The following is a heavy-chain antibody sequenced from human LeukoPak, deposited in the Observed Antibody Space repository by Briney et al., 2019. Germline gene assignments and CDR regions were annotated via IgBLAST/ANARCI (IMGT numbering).Heavy chain of an antibody. Sequence: ASVRVSCKASGYTFTMHGISWVRRAPGQGLEWMGWINPNSGGTNYTQKFQGRVTMTRDTSISTAYMELSRLRSDDTAVYYCARDLESVIVVGSGWGQGTLVTVSS. J-gene: IGHJ4*02. V-gene: IGHV1-2*02. CDR1: GYTFTMHG. CDR3: ARDLESVIVVGSG. CDR2: INPNSGGT. D-gene: IGHD3-22*01.